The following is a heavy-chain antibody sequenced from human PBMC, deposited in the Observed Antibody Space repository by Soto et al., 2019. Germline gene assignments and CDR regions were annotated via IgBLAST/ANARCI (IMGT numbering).Heavy chain of an antibody. V-gene: IGHV4-31*03. CDR3: ARDYYYDSSGFDY. Sequence: SETLSLTCTVSGGSVSSGGYYWSWIRQHPGKGLEWIGYIYYSGSTYYNPSLKSRVTISVDTSKNQFSLKLSSVTAADTAVYHCARDYYYDSSGFDYWGQGTLVTVSS. D-gene: IGHD3-22*01. CDR1: GGSVSSGGYY. J-gene: IGHJ4*02. CDR2: IYYSGST.